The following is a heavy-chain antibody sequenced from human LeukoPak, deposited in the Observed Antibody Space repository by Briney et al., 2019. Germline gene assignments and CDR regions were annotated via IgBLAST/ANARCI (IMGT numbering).Heavy chain of an antibody. CDR1: GLTFSSFW. CDR2: IKQDGSEK. CDR3: ATLRFGGTHGLDV. Sequence: GTSLRLSCAASGLTFSSFWMSWVRQTPGKGLEWVANIKQDGSEKYYVDSVKGRFIISRDNAENSLSLQMNSLSADDTGVYYCATLRFGGTHGLDVWGQGTTVIVSS. V-gene: IGHV3-7*01. J-gene: IGHJ6*02. D-gene: IGHD3-10*01.